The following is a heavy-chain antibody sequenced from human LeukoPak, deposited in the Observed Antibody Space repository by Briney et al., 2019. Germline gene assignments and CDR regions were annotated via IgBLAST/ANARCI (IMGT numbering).Heavy chain of an antibody. V-gene: IGHV4-59*12. J-gene: IGHJ5*02. CDR2: VYYSGRT. D-gene: IGHD6-19*01. CDR1: GGSFGHFH. Sequence: SETLSLTCTVSGGSFGHFHWSWIRQPPGKGLEWIGSVYYSGRTNYNPSLKSRVTISVDTSKNQFSLKVNYVTAADTAVYYCARDDMAVADVWYRYFDPWGQGILVTVSS. CDR3: ARDDMAVADVWYRYFDP.